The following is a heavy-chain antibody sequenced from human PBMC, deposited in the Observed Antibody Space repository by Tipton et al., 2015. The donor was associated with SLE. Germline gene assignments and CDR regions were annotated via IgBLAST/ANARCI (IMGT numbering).Heavy chain of an antibody. CDR2: ISSNGGST. CDR1: GFTFSSYV. D-gene: IGHD3-22*01. Sequence: SLRLSCEASGFTFSSYVMHWVRQAPGKGLEYVSVISSNGGSTYYADSVKGRFTISRDNSKNTLYLQMSSLRAEDTAVYYCARVVAYYETSAYYYYWGQGTLVTVSS. J-gene: IGHJ4*02. V-gene: IGHV3-64D*06. CDR3: ARVVAYYETSAYYYY.